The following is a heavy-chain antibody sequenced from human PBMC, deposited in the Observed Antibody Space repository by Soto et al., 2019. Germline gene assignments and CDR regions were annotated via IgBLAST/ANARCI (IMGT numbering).Heavy chain of an antibody. Sequence: GGSLRLSCAASGFTFSSYATSWVRQAPGKGLEWVSAISGSGGSTYYADSVKGRFTISRDNSKNTLYLQMNSLRAEDTAVYYCAKGDGQQLVPGNWFDPWGQGTLVTVSS. J-gene: IGHJ5*02. CDR1: GFTFSSYA. CDR3: AKGDGQQLVPGNWFDP. V-gene: IGHV3-23*01. CDR2: ISGSGGST. D-gene: IGHD6-13*01.